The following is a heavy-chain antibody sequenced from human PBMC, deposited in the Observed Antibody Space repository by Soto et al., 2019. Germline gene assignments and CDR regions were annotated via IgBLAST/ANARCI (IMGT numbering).Heavy chain of an antibody. V-gene: IGHV1-24*01. CDR2: FDPEDGET. CDR3: ATDSHYYDSSGYVRTKGAFDY. Sequence: VRHAPGKGLEWMGGFDPEDGETIYAKKLQGRVTMTEDTSTDTAYMELSSLRSEDTAVYYCATDSHYYDSSGYVRTKGAFDYWGQGTLVTV. J-gene: IGHJ4*02. D-gene: IGHD3-22*01.